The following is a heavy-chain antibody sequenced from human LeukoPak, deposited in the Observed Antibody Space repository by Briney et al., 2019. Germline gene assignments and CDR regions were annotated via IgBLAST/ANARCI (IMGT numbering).Heavy chain of an antibody. CDR3: AGRVVVPAAIHWDDAFDI. CDR1: GGTFSSYT. J-gene: IGHJ3*02. V-gene: IGHV1-69*02. Sequence: VASVKVSCKASGGTFSSYTISWVRQAPGQGLEWMGRIIPILGVANYAQKFQGRVTITADKSTSTAYMELSSLRSEDTAVYYCAGRVVVPAAIHWDDAFDIWGQGTMVTVSS. CDR2: IIPILGVA. D-gene: IGHD2-2*01.